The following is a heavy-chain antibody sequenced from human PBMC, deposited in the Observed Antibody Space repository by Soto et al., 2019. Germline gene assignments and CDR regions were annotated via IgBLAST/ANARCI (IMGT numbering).Heavy chain of an antibody. V-gene: IGHV4-31*03. CDR2: IYYSGST. J-gene: IGHJ4*02. D-gene: IGHD7-27*01. CDR3: ARDVNWGQPHFDY. Sequence: SETLSLTCTVSGGSISSGGYYWSWIRQHPGKGLEWIGYIYYSGSTYYNPSLKSRVTISVDTSKNQFSLKLSSVTAADTAVYYCARDVNWGQPHFDYWGQGTLVTVSS. CDR1: GGSISSGGYY.